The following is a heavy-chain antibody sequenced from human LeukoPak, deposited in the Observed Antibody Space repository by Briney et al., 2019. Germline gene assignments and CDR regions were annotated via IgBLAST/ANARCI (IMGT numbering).Heavy chain of an antibody. CDR2: INHSGST. D-gene: IGHD2-15*01. CDR3: ARHCSGGSCYYSNWFDP. CDR1: GGSFSGYY. J-gene: IGHJ5*02. Sequence: SSETLSLTCAVYGGSFSGYYWSWIRQPPGKGLEWIGEINHSGSTNYNPSLKSRVTISVDTSKNQFSLKLSSVTAADTAVYYCARHCSGGSCYYSNWFDPWGQGTLVTVSS. V-gene: IGHV4-34*01.